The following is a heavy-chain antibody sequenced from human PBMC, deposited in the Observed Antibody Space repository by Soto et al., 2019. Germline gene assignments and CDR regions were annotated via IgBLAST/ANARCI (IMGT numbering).Heavy chain of an antibody. Sequence: EVQLVESGENLVQPGGSLRLSCAASGFTFSSYWIHWVRQAPGKGLVWVSRIKGDEITTSYADSVKGRFTISRDNAKNTVFLEMHSLRAEDTALYYCARGLYGAYGQDFWGREFWSPSPQ. J-gene: IGHJ4*02. V-gene: IGHV3-74*01. CDR1: GFTFSSYW. CDR3: ARGLYGAYGQDF. D-gene: IGHD4-17*01. CDR2: IKGDEITT.